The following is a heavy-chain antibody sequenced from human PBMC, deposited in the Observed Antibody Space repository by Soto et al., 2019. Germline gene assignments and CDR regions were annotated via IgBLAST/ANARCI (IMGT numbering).Heavy chain of an antibody. CDR1: GGSISTNNW. V-gene: IGHV4-4*02. Sequence: QVQLQESGPGLVNASGTLSLTCGVSGGSISTNNWGSWVRQPPGQGLEWIAEVYHSGSTNYNPSHKRRLTISVDKSKNQLSLRLTSVTAADSAVYYCARAKLCNTLSCPHSFDTWGQGTLVTVSS. CDR3: ARAKLCNTLSCPHSFDT. D-gene: IGHD2-2*01. CDR2: VYHSGST. J-gene: IGHJ4*02.